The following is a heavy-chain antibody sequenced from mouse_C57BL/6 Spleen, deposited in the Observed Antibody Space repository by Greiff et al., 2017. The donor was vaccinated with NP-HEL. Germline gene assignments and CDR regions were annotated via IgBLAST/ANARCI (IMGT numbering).Heavy chain of an antibody. Sequence: QVQLQQPGAELVKPGASVKLSCKASGYTFTSYWMHWVKQRPGQGLEWIGNINPSNGGTNYNEKFKGKATLTVDKSSSTAYMQLSSLTSEDSAVYYCARSVYDYDVYFDVWGTGTTVTVSS. CDR1: GYTFTSYW. V-gene: IGHV1-53*01. CDR3: ARSVYDYDVYFDV. CDR2: INPSNGGT. J-gene: IGHJ1*03. D-gene: IGHD2-4*01.